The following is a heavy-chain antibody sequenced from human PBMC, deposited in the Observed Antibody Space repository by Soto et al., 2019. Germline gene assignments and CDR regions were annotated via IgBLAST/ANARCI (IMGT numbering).Heavy chain of an antibody. Sequence: LPETLSLTCIVSGGSIRSSSYYWGWIRQPPGKGLEWIGSIYYSERTSYNSGSTYYSPSLKSRVTISGDTSKSQFSLKLSSVTAADTAVYYCARHTRNQFDPWGQGTLVTVSS. CDR2: IYYSERTSYNSGST. CDR3: ARHTRNQFDP. CDR1: GGSIRSSSYY. J-gene: IGHJ5*02. V-gene: IGHV4-39*01.